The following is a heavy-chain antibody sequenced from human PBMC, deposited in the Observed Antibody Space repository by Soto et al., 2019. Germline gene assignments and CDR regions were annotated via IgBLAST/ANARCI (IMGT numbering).Heavy chain of an antibody. CDR2: IIPVLSLT. V-gene: IGHV1-69*02. Sequence: QVQLVQSGAEVKKPGSSVKVSCKASGGSFNSYAISWVRQAPGQGLEWMGRIIPVLSLTNYAEKFQGRFTITADTADKPTPGASMELTSLRSEDTALYYVATALQLQAYWGQGNRVTVSS. D-gene: IGHD1-1*01. J-gene: IGHJ4*02. CDR3: ATALQLQAY. CDR1: GGSFNSYA.